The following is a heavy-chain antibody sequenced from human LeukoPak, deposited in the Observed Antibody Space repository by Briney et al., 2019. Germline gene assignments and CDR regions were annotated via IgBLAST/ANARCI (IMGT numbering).Heavy chain of an antibody. J-gene: IGHJ4*02. CDR2: IYYSGST. CDR1: GGSISSGGYY. V-gene: IGHV4-61*08. Sequence: PSETLSLTCTVSGGSISSGGYYWSWIRQHPGKGLEWIGYIYYSGSTNYNPSLKSRVTISVDTSKNQFSLKLSSVTAADTAVYYCASLDESTSFDYWGQGILVTVSS. CDR3: ASLDESTSFDY.